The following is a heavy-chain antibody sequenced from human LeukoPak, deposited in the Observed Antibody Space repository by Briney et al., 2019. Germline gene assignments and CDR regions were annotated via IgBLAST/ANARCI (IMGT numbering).Heavy chain of an antibody. D-gene: IGHD7-27*01. J-gene: IGHJ4*02. V-gene: IGHV3-7*01. CDR1: EFTLRNYW. CDR3: VRDLGRESIFDY. Sequence: GGSLRLSCAASEFTLRNYWMSWVRQAPGKGLEWVATIKEDGSEKYYVDSVKGRFTISRDNAKNSLYLQMNSLRAEDTAVYYCVRDLGRESIFDYWGQGTLVTVSS. CDR2: IKEDGSEK.